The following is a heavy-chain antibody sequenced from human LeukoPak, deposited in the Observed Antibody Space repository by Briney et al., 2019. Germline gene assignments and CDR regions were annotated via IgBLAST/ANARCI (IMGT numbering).Heavy chain of an antibody. CDR1: GGSFSGYY. J-gene: IGHJ3*02. Sequence: SETLSLTCAVYGGSFSGYYWSWIRQPPGKGLEWIGEINDSGSADYNPSLKSRVSISVDTSKNQFSLKLSSVTAADTAVYYCASSMAFDIWGQGTMVTVSS. CDR2: INDSGSA. D-gene: IGHD2/OR15-2a*01. CDR3: ASSMAFDI. V-gene: IGHV4-34*01.